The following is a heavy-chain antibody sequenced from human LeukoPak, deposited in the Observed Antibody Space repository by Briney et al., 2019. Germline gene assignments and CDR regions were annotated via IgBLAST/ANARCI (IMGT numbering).Heavy chain of an antibody. D-gene: IGHD6-13*01. CDR1: GFTFSSYG. CDR2: ISYDGSNK. V-gene: IGHV3-30*18. J-gene: IGHJ4*02. CDR3: ANSIAAAGGFDY. Sequence: PGGSLRLSCAASGFTFSSYGMHWVRQAPGKGLEWVAVISYDGSNKYYADSVKGRFTISRDNSKNTLYLQMNSLRAEDTAVYYCANSIAAAGGFDYWAREPWSPSPQ.